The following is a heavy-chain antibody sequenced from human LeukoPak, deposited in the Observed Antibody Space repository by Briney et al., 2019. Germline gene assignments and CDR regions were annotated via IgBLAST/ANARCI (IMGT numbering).Heavy chain of an antibody. CDR1: GFTFSSYA. J-gene: IGHJ3*02. CDR2: ISGSGGST. CDR3: AKLPDLRFLEWSDAFDI. V-gene: IGHV3-23*01. Sequence: GGSLRLSCAASGFTFSSYAMSWVRQAPGKGLEWVSAISGSGGSTYYADSVKGRFTIFRDNSENTLYLQMNSLRAEDTAVYYCAKLPDLRFLEWSDAFDIWGQGTMVTVSS. D-gene: IGHD3-3*01.